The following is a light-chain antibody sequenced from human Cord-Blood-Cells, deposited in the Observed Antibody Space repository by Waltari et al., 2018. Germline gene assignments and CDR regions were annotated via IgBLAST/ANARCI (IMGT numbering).Light chain of an antibody. CDR2: GAS. Sequence: EIVMTPSPATLSVSPGERAILSCRASQSVSSNLAWYQQKPGQAPRLLIYGASTRATGIPARFSGSGSGTEFTLTISSLQSEDFAVYYCQQYNNWPRTFGQGTKVEIK. V-gene: IGKV3-15*01. CDR1: QSVSSN. J-gene: IGKJ1*01. CDR3: QQYNNWPRT.